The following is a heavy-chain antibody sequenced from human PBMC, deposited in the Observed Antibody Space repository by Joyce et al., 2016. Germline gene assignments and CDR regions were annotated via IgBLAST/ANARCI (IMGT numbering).Heavy chain of an antibody. J-gene: IGHJ2*01. V-gene: IGHV3-21*06. Sequence: EVQLVESGGGLVKPGGSLTLSCAASGFTFSNFTMNWVRQAPGKGLEWVSSISPGSTSMFYADSVKGRFTISRDNAKNSLFLQMNSLRAEDTAVYYCAREGSYFDLWGRGTLVTVSS. D-gene: IGHD2-15*01. CDR3: AREGSYFDL. CDR1: GFTFSNFT. CDR2: ISPGSTSM.